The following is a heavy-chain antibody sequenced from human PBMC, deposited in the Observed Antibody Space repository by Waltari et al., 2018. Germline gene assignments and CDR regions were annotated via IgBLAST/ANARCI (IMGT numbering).Heavy chain of an antibody. D-gene: IGHD6-13*01. CDR3: ARYSRYYYYMDV. Sequence: QVQLVQSGAEVQKPGASVKVSCKASGYTFTVDYIHWVRQAPGQGLEWMGWINPNTGGATYAQKFQGRVTMTTDTFINTASMKLSRLRSDDTAVYYCARYSRYYYYMDVWGKGTTVTISS. J-gene: IGHJ6*03. CDR2: INPNTGGA. V-gene: IGHV1-2*02. CDR1: GYTFTVDY.